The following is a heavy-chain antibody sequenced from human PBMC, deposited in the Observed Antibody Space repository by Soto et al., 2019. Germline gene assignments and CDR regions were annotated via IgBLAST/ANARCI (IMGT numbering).Heavy chain of an antibody. D-gene: IGHD6-25*01. J-gene: IGHJ4*02. CDR3: AKSRQQRHKSLGY. CDR1: GFTFSSYA. Sequence: GGSLRLSCAAPGFTFSSYAMSWVRQAPGKGLEWVSAISGSGGSTYYADSVKGRFTISRDNSKNTLYLQMNSLRAEDTAVYYCAKSRQQRHKSLGYWGKGTLVTVSS. V-gene: IGHV3-23*01. CDR2: ISGSGGST.